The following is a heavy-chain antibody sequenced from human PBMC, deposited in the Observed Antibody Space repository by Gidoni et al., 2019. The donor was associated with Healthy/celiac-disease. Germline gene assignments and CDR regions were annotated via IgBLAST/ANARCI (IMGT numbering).Heavy chain of an antibody. CDR3: AKGIARWELLD. J-gene: IGHJ4*02. Sequence: EVQLLESRGGLVQPGGSLRLSCAASGFTFSSYAMSWVRQAPGKGLEWVSAISGSGGSTYYADAVKGRFTISRDNSKNTLYLQMNSLRAEDTAVYYCAKGIARWELLDWGQGTLVTVSS. V-gene: IGHV3-23*01. CDR2: ISGSGGST. CDR1: GFTFSSYA. D-gene: IGHD1-26*01.